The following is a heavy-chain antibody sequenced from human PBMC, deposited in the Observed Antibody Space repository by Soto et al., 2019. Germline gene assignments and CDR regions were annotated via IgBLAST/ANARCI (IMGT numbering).Heavy chain of an antibody. CDR3: AREDYDSSGREYFQH. V-gene: IGHV4-31*03. CDR1: GGSISSGGYY. J-gene: IGHJ1*01. Sequence: SETLSLTCTVSGGSISSGGYYWSWIRQHPGTGLEWIGHISYSGSTYYNTSLKSRVTISVDTSKNQFSLKLSSVTAADTAVYYCAREDYDSSGREYFQHWGQGTLVTVS. D-gene: IGHD3-22*01. CDR2: ISYSGST.